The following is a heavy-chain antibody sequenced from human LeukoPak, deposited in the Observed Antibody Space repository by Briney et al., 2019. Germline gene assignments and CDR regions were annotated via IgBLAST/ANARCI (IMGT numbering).Heavy chain of an antibody. CDR1: GGSISSYY. J-gene: IGHJ5*02. CDR3: ARNLNAIFGVVIMGFDP. V-gene: IGHV4-59*01. Sequence: PSETLSLTCTVSGGSISSYYWSWIRQPPGKGLEWIGYIYYSGSTNYNLSLKSRVTISVDTSKNQLSLKLSSVTAADTAVYYCARNLNAIFGVVIMGFDPWGQGTLVTVSS. D-gene: IGHD3-3*01. CDR2: IYYSGST.